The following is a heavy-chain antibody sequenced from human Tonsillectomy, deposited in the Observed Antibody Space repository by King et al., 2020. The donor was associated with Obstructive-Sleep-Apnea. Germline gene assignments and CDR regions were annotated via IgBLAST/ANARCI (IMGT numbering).Heavy chain of an antibody. Sequence: QITLKESGPTLVKPTQTLTLSCTFSGFSLITIGVGVGWIRHPPVKALEWLALLFWDDDKRYIQSLKTRLTITKDTSKTQVALTMTNMDPVDTATYYCAHRRGWTYYFDYWGQGTLVTVSS. CDR3: AHRRGWTYYFDY. CDR1: GFSLITIGVG. CDR2: LFWDDDK. J-gene: IGHJ4*02. D-gene: IGHD3/OR15-3a*01. V-gene: IGHV2-5*02.